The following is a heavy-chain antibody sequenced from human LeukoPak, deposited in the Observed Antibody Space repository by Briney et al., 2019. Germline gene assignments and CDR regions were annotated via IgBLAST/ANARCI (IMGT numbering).Heavy chain of an antibody. CDR1: GGTFSSYA. V-gene: IGHV1-69*06. CDR2: IIPIFGTA. D-gene: IGHD5-24*01. CDR3: ARVETLLASLPWFDP. Sequence: SVKVSCKASGGTFSSYAISWVRQAPGQGLEWMGGIIPIFGTANYAQKFQGRVTITADKSTSTAYMELSSLRSEDTAVYYCARVETLLASLPWFDPWGQGTLVTVSS. J-gene: IGHJ5*02.